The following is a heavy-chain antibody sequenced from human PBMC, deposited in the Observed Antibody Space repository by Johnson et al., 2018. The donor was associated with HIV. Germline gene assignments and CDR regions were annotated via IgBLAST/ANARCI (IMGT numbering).Heavy chain of an antibody. V-gene: IGHV3-11*04. CDR2: ISRSGSTI. J-gene: IGHJ3*02. D-gene: IGHD6-6*01. CDR1: GFTFSDYY. CDR3: ARDLAIGGRTDAFDI. Sequence: VQLVESGGGLVKPGGSLRLSCAASGFTFSDYYMSWIRQAPGKGPEWLSYISRSGSTIYYADSVKGRFTISRDNAKNSLYLQMSSLRAEDPAVYYCARDLAIGGRTDAFDIWGQGTMVTVSS.